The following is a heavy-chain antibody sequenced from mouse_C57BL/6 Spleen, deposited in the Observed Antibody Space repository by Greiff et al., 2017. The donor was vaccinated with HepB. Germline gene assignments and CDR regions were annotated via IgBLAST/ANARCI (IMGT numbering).Heavy chain of an antibody. J-gene: IGHJ2*01. V-gene: IGHV1-53*01. Sequence: QVHVKQPGTELVKPGASVKLSCKASGYTFTSYWMHWVKQRPGQGLEWIGNINPSNGGTNYNEKFKSKATLTEDKSSSTAYMQLSSLTSEDSAVYCGARFRDRVSFDYWGQGTTLTVSS. CDR2: INPSNGGT. CDR3: ARFRDRVSFDY. D-gene: IGHD3-3*01. CDR1: GYTFTSYW.